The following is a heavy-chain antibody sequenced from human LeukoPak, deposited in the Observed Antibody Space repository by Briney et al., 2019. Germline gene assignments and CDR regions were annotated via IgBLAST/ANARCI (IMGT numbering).Heavy chain of an antibody. CDR1: GYTFTSYD. V-gene: IGHV1-8*01. D-gene: IGHD3-10*01. CDR3: ARGRQDYVLLWFGELLYWFDP. J-gene: IGHJ5*02. Sequence: GASVKVSCKASGYTFTSYDINWVRQATGQGLEWMGWMNPNSGNTGYPQRFQGRVTMTRNTSISTAYMELSSVRSEDTAVYYCARGRQDYVLLWFGELLYWFDPWGQGTLVTVSS. CDR2: MNPNSGNT.